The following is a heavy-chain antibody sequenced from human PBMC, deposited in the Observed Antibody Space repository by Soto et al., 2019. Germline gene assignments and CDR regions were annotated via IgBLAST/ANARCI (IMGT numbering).Heavy chain of an antibody. CDR3: AGEPRDGYNYNCYYGMDG. CDR1: GGTFSSYA. CDR2: IIPIFGTA. J-gene: IGHJ6*01. D-gene: IGHD5-12*01. V-gene: IGHV1-69*13. Sequence: SVKVSCKASGGTFSSYAISWVRQAAGQGLEWMGGIIPIFGTANYAQKFQGRVTITADESTSTAYMELSSLRSEDTAVYYCAGEPRDGYNYNCYYGMDGCGKGNKANVSS.